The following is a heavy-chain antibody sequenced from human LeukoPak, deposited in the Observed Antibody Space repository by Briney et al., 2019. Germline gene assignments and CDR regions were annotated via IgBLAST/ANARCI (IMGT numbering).Heavy chain of an antibody. J-gene: IGHJ4*02. CDR1: GYTFTSYF. Sequence: ASVKVSSKASGYTFTSYFIHWVRQAPGQGLEWMGVINPSGGSTSYAQKFQGRVTMTRDTSTSTVYMELRSLRSEDTAVYYCARGPAWFGESYFDYWGQGTLVTVSS. CDR2: INPSGGST. V-gene: IGHV1-46*01. CDR3: ARGPAWFGESYFDY. D-gene: IGHD3-10*01.